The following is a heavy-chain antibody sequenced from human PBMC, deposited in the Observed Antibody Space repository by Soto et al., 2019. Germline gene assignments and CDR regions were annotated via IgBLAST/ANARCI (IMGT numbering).Heavy chain of an antibody. CDR1: GFTFSNAW. J-gene: IGHJ5*02. Sequence: PVGSLRLSCAASGFTFSNAWMNWVRQAPGKGLEWVGRIKSKTDGGTTDYAAPVKGRFTISRDDSKNTLYLQINSLKIEDTALYYCTTDPTGGWFDPWGKGTLVNVSS. V-gene: IGHV3-15*07. D-gene: IGHD4-17*01. CDR2: IKSKTDGGTT. CDR3: TTDPTGGWFDP.